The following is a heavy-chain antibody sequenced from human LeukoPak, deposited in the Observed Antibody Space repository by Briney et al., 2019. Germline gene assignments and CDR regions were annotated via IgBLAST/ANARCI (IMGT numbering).Heavy chain of an antibody. D-gene: IGHD3-3*01. CDR1: GFTFSSYW. Sequence: GGSLRPSCAASGFTFSSYWMSWVRQAPGKGLEWVANIKQDGSEKYYVDSVKGRFTISRDNAKNSLYLQMNSLRAEDTAVYYCARDETNYDFWSGYRPPLDYWGQGTLVTVSS. CDR2: IKQDGSEK. CDR3: ARDETNYDFWSGYRPPLDY. J-gene: IGHJ4*02. V-gene: IGHV3-7*01.